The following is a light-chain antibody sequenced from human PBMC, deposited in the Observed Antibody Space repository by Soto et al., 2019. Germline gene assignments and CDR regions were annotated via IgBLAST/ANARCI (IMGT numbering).Light chain of an antibody. Sequence: ERVMTQSPATLSVSPGERATLSCRASQSVGSNLAWYQPKPGQAPRLLIFGASSRATGVPARFSGSGSGTEFTLTINSLQSEDFAVYFCQQYDNLPLTFGPGTKVDIK. CDR1: QSVGSN. CDR2: GAS. V-gene: IGKV3-15*01. CDR3: QQYDNLPLT. J-gene: IGKJ3*01.